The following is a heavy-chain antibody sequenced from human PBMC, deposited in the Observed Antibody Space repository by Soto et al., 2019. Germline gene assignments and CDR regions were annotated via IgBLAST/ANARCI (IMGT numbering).Heavy chain of an antibody. CDR2: IYYSGST. V-gene: IGHV4-59*01. CDR1: GGSISSYY. CDR3: ARDRRCDFDY. J-gene: IGHJ4*02. Sequence: QVQLQESGPGLVKPSETLSLTCTVSGGSISSYYWSWIRQPPGKGLEWIGYIYYSGSTNYNPSLKSRVTISVDTSKNQFSLKLSSVTAADTAVYYCARDRRCDFDYWGQGTLVTVSS.